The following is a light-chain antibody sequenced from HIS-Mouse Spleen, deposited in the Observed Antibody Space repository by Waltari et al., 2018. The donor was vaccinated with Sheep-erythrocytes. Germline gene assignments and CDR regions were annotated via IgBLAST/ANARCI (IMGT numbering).Light chain of an antibody. CDR2: AAS. V-gene: IGKV1-39*01. Sequence: DIQMTQSPSSLSASVGDSVTITCRESQSISSYLNWEQQKPGKDPKLLIYAASSLQSGVPSRFSGGGSGTDFTLTISSLQPEDFATYYCQQSYSTSWTFGQGTKVEIK. J-gene: IGKJ1*01. CDR3: QQSYSTSWT. CDR1: QSISSY.